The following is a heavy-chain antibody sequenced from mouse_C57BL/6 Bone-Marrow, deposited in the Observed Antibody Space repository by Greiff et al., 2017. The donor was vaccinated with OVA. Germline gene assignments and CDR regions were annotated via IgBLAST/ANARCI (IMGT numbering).Heavy chain of an antibody. J-gene: IGHJ2*01. D-gene: IGHD2-5*01. Sequence: VQLKESGAELVRPGASVKLSCTASGFNIKDDYMHWVKQRPEQGLEWIGWIDPENGDTEYASKFQGKATITADTSSNTAYLQLSSLTSEDTAVYYCTNSNYDYWGQGTTLTVSS. CDR3: TNSNYDY. V-gene: IGHV14-4*01. CDR2: IDPENGDT. CDR1: GFNIKDDY.